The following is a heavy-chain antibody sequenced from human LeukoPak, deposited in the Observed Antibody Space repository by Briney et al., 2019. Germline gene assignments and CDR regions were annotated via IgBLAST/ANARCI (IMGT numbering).Heavy chain of an antibody. CDR2: ISGSGGST. CDR1: GFTFSSYA. CDR3: AKDFYYGSGSYRDY. J-gene: IGHJ4*02. Sequence: GGSLRLSCAASGFTFSSYAMSWVRQAPGKGLEWVSAISGSGGSTYYADSAKGRFTISRDNSKNTLYLQMNSLRAEDTAVYYCAKDFYYGSGSYRDYWGQGTLVTVSS. V-gene: IGHV3-23*01. D-gene: IGHD3-10*01.